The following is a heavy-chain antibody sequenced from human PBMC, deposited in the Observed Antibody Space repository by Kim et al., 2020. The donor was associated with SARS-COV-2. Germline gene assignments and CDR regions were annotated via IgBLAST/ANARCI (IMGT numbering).Heavy chain of an antibody. D-gene: IGHD3-9*01. CDR3: ARDIMYYDILKWLGDYYYYGMDV. V-gene: IGHV3-11*05. CDR2: ISSSSSYT. CDR1: GFTFSDYY. Sequence: GGFLRLSCAASGFTFSDYYMSWIRQAPGKGLEWVSYISSSSSYTNYADSVKGRFTISRDNAKNSLYLQMNSLRAEDTAVYYCARDIMYYDILKWLGDYYYYGMDVWGQGTTVTVSS. J-gene: IGHJ6*02.